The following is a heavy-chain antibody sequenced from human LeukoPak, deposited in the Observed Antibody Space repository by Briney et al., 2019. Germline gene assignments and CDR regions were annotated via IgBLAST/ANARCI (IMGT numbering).Heavy chain of an antibody. CDR2: ISYDGSNK. Sequence: GGSLRLSCAASGFTFSSYGMHWVRQAPGKGLEWVAVISYDGSNKYYADSVKGRFTISRDNSKNTLYLQMSSLRAEDTAVYYCAKEHDFWSGLHDYWGQGTLVTVSS. D-gene: IGHD3-3*01. CDR1: GFTFSSYG. CDR3: AKEHDFWSGLHDY. V-gene: IGHV3-30*18. J-gene: IGHJ4*02.